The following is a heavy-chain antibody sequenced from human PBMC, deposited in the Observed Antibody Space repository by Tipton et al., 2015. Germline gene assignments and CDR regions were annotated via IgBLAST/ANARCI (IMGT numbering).Heavy chain of an antibody. CDR1: GGSISSITW. V-gene: IGHV4-4*02. CDR3: AAFYLGGGGRGS. J-gene: IGHJ5*02. CDR2: IYHSADT. Sequence: TLSLTCAVSGGSISSITWWTWVRQPPGKGLEWIGEIYHSADTNYNPSLQNRVTMSVDSSKGQFSLRLTSVTAADTAVYYCAAFYLGGGGRGSWGQGTLVTVSS. D-gene: IGHD2-15*01.